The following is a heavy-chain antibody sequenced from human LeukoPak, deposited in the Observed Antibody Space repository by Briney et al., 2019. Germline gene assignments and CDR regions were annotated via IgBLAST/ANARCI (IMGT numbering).Heavy chain of an antibody. CDR1: GFTFSSYG. CDR2: ISYDGSNK. CDR3: AQLEYFDY. J-gene: IGHJ4*02. Sequence: GRSLRLSCAASGFTFSSYGMHWVRQAPGKGLEWVAVISYDGSNKYYADSVKGRFTISRDNSKNTLYLQMSSLRAEDTAVYYCAQLEYFDYWGQGTLVTVSS. V-gene: IGHV3-30*18.